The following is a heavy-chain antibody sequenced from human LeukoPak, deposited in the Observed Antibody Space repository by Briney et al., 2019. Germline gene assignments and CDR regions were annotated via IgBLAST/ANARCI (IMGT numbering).Heavy chain of an antibody. J-gene: IGHJ4*02. Sequence: ASVKVSCKASGYTFTSYGISWVRQAPGQGLEWMGWISAYNGNTNYAQKLQGRVTMTTDTSTSTAYMELRSLRSDDTAVYYCARAPSFRGAGTPDYWGQGTLVTVSS. CDR3: ARAPSFRGAGTPDY. CDR2: ISAYNGNT. D-gene: IGHD6-19*01. CDR1: GYTFTSYG. V-gene: IGHV1-18*01.